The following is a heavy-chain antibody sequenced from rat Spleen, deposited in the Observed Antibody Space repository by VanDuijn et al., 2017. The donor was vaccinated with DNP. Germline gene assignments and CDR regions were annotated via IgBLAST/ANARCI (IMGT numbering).Heavy chain of an antibody. CDR3: TRGGG. Sequence: QVQLKESGPGLVQPSQTLSLTCTVSGFSLTSNSVHWVRQPPGKVLEWVGAIWSGGSTDYNSALKPRLSISRDTSKSQVFLKMNSLQTEDTAIYFCTRGGGWGQGVMVTVSS. CDR1: GFSLTSNS. D-gene: IGHD1-11*01. J-gene: IGHJ2*01. V-gene: IGHV2-1*01. CDR2: IWSGGST.